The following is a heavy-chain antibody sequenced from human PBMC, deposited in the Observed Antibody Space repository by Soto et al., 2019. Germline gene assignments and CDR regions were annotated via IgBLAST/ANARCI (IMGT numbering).Heavy chain of an antibody. CDR3: ARAGNYGSGSYYSDYYYGMDV. J-gene: IGHJ6*02. CDR1: GFSFSTYS. Sequence: QPGGSLRLSCAASGFSFSTYSMNWVRQAPGKGLEWVSYISSSSSTIYYADSVKGRFTIARDNAKNSLYLQMNSLRDEDTAVYYCARAGNYGSGSYYSDYYYGMDVWGQGTTVTVSS. V-gene: IGHV3-48*02. CDR2: ISSSSSTI. D-gene: IGHD3-10*01.